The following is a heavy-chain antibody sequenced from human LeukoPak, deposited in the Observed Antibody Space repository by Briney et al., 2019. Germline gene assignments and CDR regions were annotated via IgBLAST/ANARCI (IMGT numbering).Heavy chain of an antibody. CDR2: ISGSGGST. CDR1: GFTFSSYA. D-gene: IGHD5-12*01. J-gene: IGHJ4*02. CDR3: ANRGPYSGYEYYFDC. Sequence: GGSLRLSCAASGFTFSSYAMSWVRQAPGKGLEWVSAISGSGGSTYYADSVKGRFTISRDNSKNTLYLQMNSLRAEDTAVYYCANRGPYSGYEYYFDCWGQGTLVTVSS. V-gene: IGHV3-23*01.